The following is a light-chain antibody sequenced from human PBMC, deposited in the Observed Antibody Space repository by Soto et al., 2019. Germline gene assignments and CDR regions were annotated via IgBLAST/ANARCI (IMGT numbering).Light chain of an antibody. CDR1: QSLVYSDGNTY. CDR2: KVS. J-gene: IGKJ1*01. Sequence: DVVMTQSPLSLPVTLGQPASISCRSSQSLVYSDGNTYLNWFQQRTGQSTRRLSYKVSNRDSGVPGRFGGSGSGTDFTVKISRVEAEDVGVYYCMQGTVWTCGQGTKVEIK. CDR3: MQGTVWT. V-gene: IGKV2-30*01.